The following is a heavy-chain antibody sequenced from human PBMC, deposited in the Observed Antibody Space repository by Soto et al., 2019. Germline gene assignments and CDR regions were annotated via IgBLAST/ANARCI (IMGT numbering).Heavy chain of an antibody. J-gene: IGHJ6*02. V-gene: IGHV4-34*01. Sequence: ETLSLTCAVYGGSFSGYYWSWIRQPPGKGLEWIGEINHSGSTNYNPSLKSRVTISVDTSKNQFSLKLSSVTAADTAVYYCARALSYYDFWSGYYSSYYGMDVWGQGTTVTV. CDR2: INHSGST. D-gene: IGHD3-3*01. CDR1: GGSFSGYY. CDR3: ARALSYYDFWSGYYSSYYGMDV.